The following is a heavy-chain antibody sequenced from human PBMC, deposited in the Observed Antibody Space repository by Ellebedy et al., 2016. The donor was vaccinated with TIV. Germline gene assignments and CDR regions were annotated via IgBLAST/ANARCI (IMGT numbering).Heavy chain of an antibody. CDR1: GFTFSNYW. CDR2: INSDGGST. Sequence: PGGSLRLSCAVSGFTFSNYWMHWVRQAPGKGLVWVSRINSDGGSTSYADSVKGRFTISRDNAKNTLYLQMNSLRAEDTAVYYCARGNYYGMDVWGQGTTVTVSS. V-gene: IGHV3-74*01. CDR3: ARGNYYGMDV. J-gene: IGHJ6*02.